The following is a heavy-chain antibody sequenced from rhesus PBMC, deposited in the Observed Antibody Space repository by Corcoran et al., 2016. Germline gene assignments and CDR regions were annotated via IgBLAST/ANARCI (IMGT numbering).Heavy chain of an antibody. CDR3: ARRQGAGTLDV. CDR1: GFSLSTSGMG. CDR2: IYWDDDK. D-gene: IGHD1-1*01. Sequence: QVTLKESGPALVKPTQTLTLTCTFSGFSLSTSGMGVGWIRQPPGKTLEWLAHIYWDDDKRYSTSLKSRLTISKDTSKNQVVLTMTNMDPVDTATYYCARRQGAGTLDVWGRGVLVTVSS. V-gene: IGHV2-1*01. J-gene: IGHJ5-2*02.